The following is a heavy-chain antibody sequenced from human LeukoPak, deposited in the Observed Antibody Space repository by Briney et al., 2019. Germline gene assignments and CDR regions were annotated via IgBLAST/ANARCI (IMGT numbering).Heavy chain of an antibody. CDR1: GFTFSSYT. D-gene: IGHD1-26*01. CDR3: ARDPTSSWETAFDI. Sequence: GGSLRLSCAASGFTFSSYTMNWVRQAPGKGLEWVSSISSSYSYIYYADSVKGRFTISRDDAKNSLYLQMNSLRAEDTAVYYCARDPTSSWETAFDIWGQGTTVTVSS. CDR2: ISSSYSYI. J-gene: IGHJ3*02. V-gene: IGHV3-21*01.